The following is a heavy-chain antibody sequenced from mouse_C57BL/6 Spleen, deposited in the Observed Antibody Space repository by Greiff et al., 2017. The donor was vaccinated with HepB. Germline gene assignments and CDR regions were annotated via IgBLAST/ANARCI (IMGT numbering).Heavy chain of an antibody. V-gene: IGHV1-5*01. CDR3: TRGSGYGGAMDY. D-gene: IGHD3-2*02. Sequence: EVMLVESGTVLARPGASVKMSCKTSGYTFTSYWMHWVKQRPGQGLEWIGAIYPGNSDTSYNQKFKGKAKLTAVTSASTAYMELSSLTNEDSAVYYCTRGSGYGGAMDYWGQGTSVTVSS. J-gene: IGHJ4*01. CDR1: GYTFTSYW. CDR2: IYPGNSDT.